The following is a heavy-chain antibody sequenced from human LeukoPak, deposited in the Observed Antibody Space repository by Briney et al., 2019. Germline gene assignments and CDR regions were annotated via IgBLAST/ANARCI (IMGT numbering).Heavy chain of an antibody. CDR3: ARARGYGSDDAFDI. V-gene: IGHV4-31*03. CDR1: GGSISSGGYY. CDR2: IHYSGST. D-gene: IGHD3-10*01. Sequence: SETLSLTCTVSGGSISSGGYYWSWIRQHPGKGLGWIGYIHYSGSTYYNPSLKSRVTISVDTSKNQFSLKLSSVTAADTAVYYCARARGYGSDDAFDIWGQGTMVTVSS. J-gene: IGHJ3*02.